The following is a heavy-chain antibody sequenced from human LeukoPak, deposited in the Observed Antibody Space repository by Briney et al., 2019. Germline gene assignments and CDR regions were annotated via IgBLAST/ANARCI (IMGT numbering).Heavy chain of an antibody. CDR2: INPNSGGT. D-gene: IGHD6-13*01. V-gene: IGHV1-2*02. J-gene: IGHJ3*02. Sequence: ASVKVSCKASGYTFTGYYMHWVRQAPGQGLEWMGWINPNSGGTNYAQKFQGRVTMTRDMSTSTVYMELSSLRSEDTAVYYCARAGPGIAAAGDACDIWGQGTMVTVSS. CDR3: ARAGPGIAAAGDACDI. CDR1: GYTFTGYY.